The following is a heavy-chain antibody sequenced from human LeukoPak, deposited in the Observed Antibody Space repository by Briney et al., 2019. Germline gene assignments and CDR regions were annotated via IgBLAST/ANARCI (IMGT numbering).Heavy chain of an antibody. CDR1: GYSFTNYW. V-gene: IGHV5-51*01. Sequence: GESLKISCKGSGYSFTNYWIGWVRQMPGKGLEWMGVIYPGDSDPRYSSSFQGQVTISADKSISTAYLQWSSLKASDTAMYYCARLSGSYYFDYWGQGTLVTVSS. J-gene: IGHJ4*02. CDR3: ARLSGSYYFDY. CDR2: IYPGDSDP. D-gene: IGHD1-26*01.